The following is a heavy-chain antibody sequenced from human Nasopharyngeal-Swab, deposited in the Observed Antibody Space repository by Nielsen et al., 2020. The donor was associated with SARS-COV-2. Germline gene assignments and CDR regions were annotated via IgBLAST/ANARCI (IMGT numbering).Heavy chain of an antibody. J-gene: IGHJ6*02. D-gene: IGHD3-3*01. Sequence: ASVKVSCKASGYTFTSYYMPWVLHAPGQGLECTGIINPSGGSTSYAQKFQGRVTMTRDTSTSTVYMELSSLRSEDTAVYYCASWDGFSLYYGMDVWGQGTTVTVSS. CDR3: ASWDGFSLYYGMDV. V-gene: IGHV1-46*01. CDR2: INPSGGST. CDR1: GYTFTSYY.